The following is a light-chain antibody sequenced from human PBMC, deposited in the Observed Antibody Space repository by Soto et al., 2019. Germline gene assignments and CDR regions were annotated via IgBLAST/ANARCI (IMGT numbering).Light chain of an antibody. CDR3: CSSAPESNYV. CDR2: KGT. Sequence: QSVLAQPASVSGSPGQSVTISCTGTSSDVGAYNSVSWYQQHPDKAPQLMIYKGTQRPSGVSNRFSGSTSGNAASLTISGLQAGEEADYCCCSSAPESNYVFGTGTKV. V-gene: IGLV2-23*01. J-gene: IGLJ1*01. CDR1: SSDVGAYNS.